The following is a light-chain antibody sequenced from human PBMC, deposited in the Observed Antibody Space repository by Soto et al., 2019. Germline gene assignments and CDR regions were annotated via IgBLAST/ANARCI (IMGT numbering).Light chain of an antibody. J-gene: IGLJ2*01. CDR3: CSYAGSSTFV. Sequence: QSALTQPASVSGSPGQSITISCTGTSSDVGSYNLVSWYQQHPGKAPKLMIYEGSKRPSGVSNRFSGPKSGNTASLTISGLQAEDEADYYCCSYAGSSTFVFGGGTKLTVL. CDR1: SSDVGSYNL. CDR2: EGS. V-gene: IGLV2-23*03.